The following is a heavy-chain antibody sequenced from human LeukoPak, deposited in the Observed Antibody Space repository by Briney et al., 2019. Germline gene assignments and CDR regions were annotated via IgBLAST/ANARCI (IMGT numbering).Heavy chain of an antibody. CDR3: VRHCGYSYGRDAFDI. J-gene: IGHJ3*02. CDR2: IYYSGST. Sequence: SETLSLTCTVSGGSISSSSYYWGWIRQPPGKGLEWIGSIYYSGSTYYNPSLKSRVTISVDTSKNQFSLKLSSVTAADTAVYYCVRHCGYSYGRDAFDIWGQGTMVTVSS. D-gene: IGHD5-18*01. V-gene: IGHV4-39*01. CDR1: GGSISSSSYY.